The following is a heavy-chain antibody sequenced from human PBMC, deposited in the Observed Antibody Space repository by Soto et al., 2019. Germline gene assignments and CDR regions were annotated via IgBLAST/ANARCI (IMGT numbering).Heavy chain of an antibody. V-gene: IGHV4-39*07. J-gene: IGHJ4*02. D-gene: IGHD4-17*01. CDR1: GGSISSSIFY. CDR3: AREYGDYDY. Sequence: PSEPLSRTCTVSGGSISSSIFYGVWIRQPPGEVLEWIGSIDHSGNTYYNPSLKSRVTISVDTSKNQFFLKLSSVTAADTAVYYCAREYGDYDYWGQGALVTVSS. CDR2: IDHSGNT.